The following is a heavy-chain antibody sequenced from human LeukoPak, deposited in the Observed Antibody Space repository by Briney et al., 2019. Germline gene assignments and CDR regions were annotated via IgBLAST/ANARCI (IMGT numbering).Heavy chain of an antibody. Sequence: PGGSLRLSCAASGFTFSSYWMHWVRQAPGKGLVWVSRINSDGSTNYADSVKSRFTISRDNAKNTLYLQMNSLRAEDMAVYYCARGTVTHYFDYWGQGALVTVSS. J-gene: IGHJ4*02. CDR3: ARGTVTHYFDY. CDR1: GFTFSSYW. V-gene: IGHV3-74*01. D-gene: IGHD4-11*01. CDR2: INSDGST.